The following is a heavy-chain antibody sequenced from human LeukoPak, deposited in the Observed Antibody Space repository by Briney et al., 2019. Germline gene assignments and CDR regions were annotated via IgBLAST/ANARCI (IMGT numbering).Heavy chain of an antibody. Sequence: PGGSLRLSCAASGFTFDDYAMSWVRQAPGKGLEWVSGINWNGGSTGYADSVKGRFTISRDNAKNSLYLQMNSLRAEDTALYHCARERGIAATHAFDIWGQGTMVTVSS. CDR2: INWNGGST. CDR3: ARERGIAATHAFDI. CDR1: GFTFDDYA. D-gene: IGHD6-13*01. V-gene: IGHV3-20*01. J-gene: IGHJ3*02.